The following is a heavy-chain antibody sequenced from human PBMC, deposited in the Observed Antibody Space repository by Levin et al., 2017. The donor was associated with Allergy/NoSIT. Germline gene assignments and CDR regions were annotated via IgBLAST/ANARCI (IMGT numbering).Heavy chain of an antibody. Sequence: GESLKISCAASGFNFAAYSMDWVRQAPGKGLEWVSYLSDTRTIITYADSVKGRFTISRDNARNSLYLQMNSLRDEDTGVYYCAREGYYSGFDYWGQGILVTVSS. V-gene: IGHV3-48*02. CDR2: LSDTRTII. J-gene: IGHJ4*02. CDR1: GFNFAAYS. D-gene: IGHD1-26*01. CDR3: AREGYYSGFDY.